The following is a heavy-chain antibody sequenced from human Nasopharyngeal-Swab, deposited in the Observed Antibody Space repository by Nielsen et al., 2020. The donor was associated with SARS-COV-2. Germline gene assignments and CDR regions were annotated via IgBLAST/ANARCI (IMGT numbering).Heavy chain of an antibody. CDR1: GGSISSYY. J-gene: IGHJ3*02. D-gene: IGHD5-18*01. Sequence: SETLSLTCTVSGGSISSYYWSWIRQPPGKGLEWFGYIYYSGSTNYNPSLKSRVTISVDTSKNQFSLKLSSVTAADTAVYYCARTQLWGAVDIWGQGTMVTVSS. CDR3: ARTQLWGAVDI. V-gene: IGHV4-59*13. CDR2: IYYSGST.